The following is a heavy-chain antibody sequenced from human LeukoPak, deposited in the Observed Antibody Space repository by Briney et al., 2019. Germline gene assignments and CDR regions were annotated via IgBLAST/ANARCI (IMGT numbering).Heavy chain of an antibody. V-gene: IGHV3-23*01. D-gene: IGHD3-22*01. CDR1: GFTFSSYA. CDR2: ISCSGGST. Sequence: GGSLRLSCADPGFTFSSYAMSCVRAAPGKGLEWVSAISCSGGSTYYADSVKGRFTISRDNSKNTLYLQMNSLRAEDTAVYYCAKGREVDYYDSSGYYYDYWGDGTLVTVSS. J-gene: IGHJ4*01. CDR3: AKGREVDYYDSSGYYYDY.